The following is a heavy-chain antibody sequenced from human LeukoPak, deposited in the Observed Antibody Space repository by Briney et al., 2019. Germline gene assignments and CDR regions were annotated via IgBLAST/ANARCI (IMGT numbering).Heavy chain of an antibody. V-gene: IGHV1-69*13. CDR1: GGTFISYA. J-gene: IGHJ4*02. CDR2: IIPIFGTA. Sequence: GASVKVSCKASGGTFISYAISWVRQAPGQGLEWMGGIIPIFGTANYAQKFQGRVTITADESTSTAYMELSSLRSEDTAVYYCARDVSGGWYPLYYFDYWGQGTLVTVSS. D-gene: IGHD6-19*01. CDR3: ARDVSGGWYPLYYFDY.